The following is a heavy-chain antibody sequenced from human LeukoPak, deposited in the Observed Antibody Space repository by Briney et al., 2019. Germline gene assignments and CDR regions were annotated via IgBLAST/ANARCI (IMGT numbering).Heavy chain of an antibody. Sequence: PGGSLRLSCAASGFTFSSYPMSWVRQAPGKGLEWVSAISGSGAGTHYAESVKGRFTISRDTSKNTLYLQMNSLRAEDTAVYYCAKDKVYGSGSYYNPTYFDYWGQGTLVTVSS. CDR3: AKDKVYGSGSYYNPTYFDY. CDR1: GFTFSSYP. J-gene: IGHJ4*02. CDR2: ISGSGAGT. D-gene: IGHD3-10*01. V-gene: IGHV3-23*01.